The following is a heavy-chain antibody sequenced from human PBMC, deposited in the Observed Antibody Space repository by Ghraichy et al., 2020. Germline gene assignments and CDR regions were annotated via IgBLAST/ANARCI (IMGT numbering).Heavy chain of an antibody. V-gene: IGHV4-34*01. CDR2: INHSGST. CDR3: ARSNGPYCSSTSCHHAHNWFDP. D-gene: IGHD2-2*01. J-gene: IGHJ5*02. CDR1: GGSFSGYY. Sequence: SETLSLTCAVYGGSFSGYYWSWIRQPPGKGLEWIGEINHSGSTNYNPSLKSRVTISVDTSKNQFSLKLSSVTAADTAVYYCARSNGPYCSSTSCHHAHNWFDPWGQGTLVTVSS.